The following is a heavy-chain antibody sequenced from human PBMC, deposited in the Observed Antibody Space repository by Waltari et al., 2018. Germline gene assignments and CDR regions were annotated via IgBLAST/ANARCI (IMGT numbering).Heavy chain of an antibody. CDR1: GYTFTSYG. V-gene: IGHV1-18*01. CDR2: ISAYNGNT. Sequence: QVQLVQSGAEVKKPGASVKVSCKASGYTFTSYGISWVRQAPGQGLEWMGWISAYNGNTNYAQKLQGRVTMTTDTSTSTAYMELRSLRSDDTAVYYCARDVLLMTIGQNDAFDIWGQGTMVTVSS. J-gene: IGHJ3*02. CDR3: ARDVLLMTIGQNDAFDI.